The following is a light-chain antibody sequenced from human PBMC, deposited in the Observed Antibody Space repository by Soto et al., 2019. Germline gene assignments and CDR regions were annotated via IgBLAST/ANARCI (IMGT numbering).Light chain of an antibody. J-gene: IGKJ3*01. CDR2: GAS. V-gene: IGKV1-33*01. CDR1: QDIRTS. Sequence: DIQMTQSPSSLSASVGARVSITCQASQDIRTSLSWFQQKPGRAPKLLIYGASNLETGVPSRFRGSRYGTDFTFTINSRQPEDIETYYCQQYDNLPSFTFGPGTRVDIK. CDR3: QQYDNLPSFT.